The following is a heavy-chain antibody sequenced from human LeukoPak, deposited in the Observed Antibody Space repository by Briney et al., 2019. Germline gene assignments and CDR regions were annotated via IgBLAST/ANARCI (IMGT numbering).Heavy chain of an antibody. CDR3: ARDYDVLTAYPPTQLFDP. J-gene: IGHJ5*02. D-gene: IGHD3-9*01. Sequence: GGSLRLSCAASGFTFSSYWMSWVRQAPGKGLEWVANIKQDGSEKYYVDSVKGRFTISRDSAKNSLYLQMNSLRAEDTAVYYCARDYDVLTAYPPTQLFDPWGQGTLVTVSS. CDR1: GFTFSSYW. CDR2: IKQDGSEK. V-gene: IGHV3-7*01.